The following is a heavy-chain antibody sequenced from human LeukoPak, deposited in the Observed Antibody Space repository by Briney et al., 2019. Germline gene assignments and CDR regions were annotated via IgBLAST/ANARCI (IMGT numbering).Heavy chain of an antibody. CDR1: GFSFNSYI. CDR2: ISSTGTYI. J-gene: IGHJ2*01. Sequence: PGGSLRLSCAASGFSFNSYILNWVRQAPGKGLEWVSSISSTGTYIYYADSVKGRFTISRDNAKNSLYLQMNSLRAEDTAVYYCARESDTSMVYWHFDLWGRGTLVTVSS. V-gene: IGHV3-21*01. D-gene: IGHD5-18*01. CDR3: ARESDTSMVYWHFDL.